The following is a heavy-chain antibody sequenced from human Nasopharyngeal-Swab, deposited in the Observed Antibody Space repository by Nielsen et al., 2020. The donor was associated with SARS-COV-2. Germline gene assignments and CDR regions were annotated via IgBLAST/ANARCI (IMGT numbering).Heavy chain of an antibody. Sequence: SLRLSCAASGFPFDDYGMNWVRQAPGKGLEWVAVISYDGINKYDADSVKGRFTISRDNSKDTLYLQMNSLRPEDTAVYYCAKEGPGMFGVVGLDVWGQGTTVTVSS. J-gene: IGHJ6*02. CDR2: ISYDGINK. CDR3: AKEGPGMFGVVGLDV. D-gene: IGHD3-3*01. V-gene: IGHV3-30*18. CDR1: GFPFDDYG.